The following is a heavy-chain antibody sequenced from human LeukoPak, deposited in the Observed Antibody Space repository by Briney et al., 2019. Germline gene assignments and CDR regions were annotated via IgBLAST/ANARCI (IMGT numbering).Heavy chain of an antibody. D-gene: IGHD4-17*01. V-gene: IGHV4-59*01. J-gene: IGHJ6*02. Sequence: SETLSLTCTVSGGSISSYYWGWIRQSPGKGLEWIGYIYYSGSTNYNPSLKSRVTISVDTSKNQFSLKLTSVTAADTAVYYCARVVYGDPYYYYGMDVWGQGTTVTVSS. CDR1: GGSISSYY. CDR2: IYYSGST. CDR3: ARVVYGDPYYYYGMDV.